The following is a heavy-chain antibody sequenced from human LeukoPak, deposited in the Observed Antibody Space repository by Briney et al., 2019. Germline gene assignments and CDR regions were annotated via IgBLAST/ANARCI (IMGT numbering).Heavy chain of an antibody. CDR2: IYHSGST. D-gene: IGHD3-22*01. CDR1: GGSISSGGYS. J-gene: IGHJ3*02. V-gene: IGHV4-30-2*01. CDR3: ARLYYYDSSECGAFDI. Sequence: SETLSLTCAVSGGSISSGGYSWSWIRQPPGKGLECIGYIYHSGSTYYNPSLKSRVTISVDRSKNQFSLKLSSVTAADTAVYYCARLYYYDSSECGAFDIWGQGTMVTVSS.